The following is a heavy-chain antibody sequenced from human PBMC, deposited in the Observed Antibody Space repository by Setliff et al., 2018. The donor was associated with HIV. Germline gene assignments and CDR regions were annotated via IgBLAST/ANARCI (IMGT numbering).Heavy chain of an antibody. Sequence: SVKVSCKASGGTFDINAVTWVRQAPGQGLEWVGAIIPLFGTANYAQKFQGRVTITADDSTSTVYMEVRSLRSADTAVYYCSKVSEHRTSSGSFYYYMDVWGEGTTVTVSS. V-gene: IGHV1-69*13. CDR1: GGTFDINA. CDR2: IIPLFGTA. J-gene: IGHJ6*03. D-gene: IGHD6-6*01. CDR3: SKVSEHRTSSGSFYYYMDV.